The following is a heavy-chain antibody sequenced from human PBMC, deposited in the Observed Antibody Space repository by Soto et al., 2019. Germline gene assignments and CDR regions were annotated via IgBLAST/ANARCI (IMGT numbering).Heavy chain of an antibody. CDR3: ARCVTIFGVVITYYLGY. Sequence: GGSLRLSCAASGFTFSSYWMSWVRQAPGKGLEWVANIKQDGSEKYYVDSVKGRFTISRDSAKNSLYLQMNSLRAEDTAVYYWARCVTIFGVVITYYLGYGGQGNRGTV. CDR1: GFTFSSYW. J-gene: IGHJ4*02. V-gene: IGHV3-7*03. CDR2: IKQDGSEK. D-gene: IGHD3-3*01.